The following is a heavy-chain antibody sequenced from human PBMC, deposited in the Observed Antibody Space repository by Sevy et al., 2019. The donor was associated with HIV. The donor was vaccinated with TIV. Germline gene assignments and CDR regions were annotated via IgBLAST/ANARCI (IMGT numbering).Heavy chain of an antibody. V-gene: IGHV3-9*01. CDR1: GFTFNDYA. Sequence: GGSLRLSCAASGFTFNDYAMHWVRQAPGKGLEWVSGISYNSGSIEYADSVRGRFTMSRDNAKNSLYLEMRRLTDEDTAGYYCEKDGVNALWQSGHDSYNFYYNGMDGWGQGTTVTVSS. CDR3: EKDGVNALWQSGHDSYNFYYNGMDG. CDR2: ISYNSGSI. J-gene: IGHJ6*02. D-gene: IGHD3-22*01.